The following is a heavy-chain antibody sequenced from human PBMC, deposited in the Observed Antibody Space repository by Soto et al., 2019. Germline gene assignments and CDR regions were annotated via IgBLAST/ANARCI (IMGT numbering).Heavy chain of an antibody. V-gene: IGHV3-30*18. D-gene: IGHD2-15*01. CDR2: ISYDGSNK. CDR1: GFTFSSYD. Sequence: QVQLVESGGGVVQPGRSLRLSCAASGFTFSSYDMHWVRQAPGKGLEWVAVISYDGSNKYYADSVKGRFTISRDNSKNTLYLEMNSLRTEDTGVYYCAKQESGGYPANWGQGTLVTVSS. CDR3: AKQESGGYPAN. J-gene: IGHJ1*01.